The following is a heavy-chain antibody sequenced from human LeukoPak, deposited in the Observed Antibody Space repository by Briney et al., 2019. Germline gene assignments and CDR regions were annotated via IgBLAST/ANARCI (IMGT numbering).Heavy chain of an antibody. D-gene: IGHD2-21*02. Sequence: NPGGSLRLSCRASGFTFSDYYMSWIRQAPGKGLEWVSYISSSSYTNYADSVKGRFTISRDNAKNSLYLQMNSLRAEDTAVYYCAREGYGGGDCYSGNDYWGQGTLVTVSS. V-gene: IGHV3-11*05. CDR1: GFTFSDYY. CDR3: AREGYGGGDCYSGNDY. CDR2: ISSSSYT. J-gene: IGHJ4*02.